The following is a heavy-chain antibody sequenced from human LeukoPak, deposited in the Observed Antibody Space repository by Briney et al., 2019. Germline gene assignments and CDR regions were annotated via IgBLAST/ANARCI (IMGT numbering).Heavy chain of an antibody. CDR3: AKDISTHMEPPDWFDS. V-gene: IGHV1-2*06. CDR2: INPDSGGT. CDR1: GYSFSDYY. J-gene: IGHJ5*01. Sequence: ASVKVSCKASGYSFSDYYMHWVRQAPGQVLEWMGRINPDSGGTHYAQKFQGRVTLTRDTSLSTAYMELSRLRSDDTAVYYCAKDISTHMEPPDWFDSWGQGTLVTVSS. D-gene: IGHD1-1*01.